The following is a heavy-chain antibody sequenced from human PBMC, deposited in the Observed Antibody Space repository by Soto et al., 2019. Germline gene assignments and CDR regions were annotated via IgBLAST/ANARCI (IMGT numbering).Heavy chain of an antibody. CDR3: ARGDSTDCSNGVCSFFYNHDMDV. CDR2: INPKSGGT. Sequence: GASVKVSCKASGCTFTDYHMHWVRQAPGQGLEWLGRINPKSGGTSTAQKFQGWVTMTTDTSISTASMELTRLTSDDTAIYYCARGDSTDCSNGVCSFFYNHDMDVWGQGTTVTVSS. V-gene: IGHV1-2*04. J-gene: IGHJ6*02. D-gene: IGHD2-8*01. CDR1: GCTFTDYH.